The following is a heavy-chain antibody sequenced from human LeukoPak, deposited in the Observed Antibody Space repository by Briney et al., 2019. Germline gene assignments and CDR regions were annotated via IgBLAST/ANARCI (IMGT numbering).Heavy chain of an antibody. D-gene: IGHD4-17*01. J-gene: IGHJ4*02. CDR3: ARGYGDYDYFDY. V-gene: IGHV3-53*01. Sequence: PGGSLRLSCAASGSSVSSNYMSWVRQAPGKGLEWVSVIYGGGSTYYADSVKGRFTISRDNSKNTLYLQMNSLRAEDTAVYYCARGYGDYDYFDYWGQGTLVTVSS. CDR2: IYGGGST. CDR1: GSSVSSNY.